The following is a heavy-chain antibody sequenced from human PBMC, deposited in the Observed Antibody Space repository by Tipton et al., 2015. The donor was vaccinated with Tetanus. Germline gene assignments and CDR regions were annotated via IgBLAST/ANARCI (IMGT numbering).Heavy chain of an antibody. D-gene: IGHD1-7*01. J-gene: IGHJ4*02. CDR3: VRAGSQISATTSLDY. CDR2: VSTYNGNT. CDR1: GYTFTTYG. V-gene: IGHV1-18*01. Sequence: QSGAEVKKPGASVKVSCKASGYTFTTYGITWVRQAPGQGLEWMGWVSTYNGNTEYAQNFEGRVTMTTDTSTRTGYMELRSLTSDDTAMYFCVRAGSQISATTSLDYWGQGTLVTVSS.